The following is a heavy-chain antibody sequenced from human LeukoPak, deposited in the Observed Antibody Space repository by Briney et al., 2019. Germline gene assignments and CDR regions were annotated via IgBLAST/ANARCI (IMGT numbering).Heavy chain of an antibody. Sequence: SVKVSCKASGGTFSSYAISLVRQAPGQGLEWMGGIIPIFGTANYAQKFQGRVTITTDESTSTAYMELSSLRSEDTAVYYCARTDIVVVVAARMDAFDIWDQGTMVTVSS. D-gene: IGHD2-15*01. CDR2: IIPIFGTA. J-gene: IGHJ3*02. CDR3: ARTDIVVVVAARMDAFDI. CDR1: GGTFSSYA. V-gene: IGHV1-69*05.